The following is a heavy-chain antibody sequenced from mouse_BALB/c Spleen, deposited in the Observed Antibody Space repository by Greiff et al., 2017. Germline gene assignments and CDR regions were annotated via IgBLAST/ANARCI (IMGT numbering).Heavy chain of an antibody. Sequence: EVKLVESGGGLVQPGGSRKLSCAASGFTFSSFGMHWVRQAPEKGLEWVAYISSGSSTIYYADTVKGRFTISRDNPKNTLFLQMTSLRSEDTAMYYCASDSSGPLAYWGQGTLVTVSA. J-gene: IGHJ3*01. CDR3: ASDSSGPLAY. D-gene: IGHD3-2*01. CDR1: GFTFSSFG. CDR2: ISSGSSTI. V-gene: IGHV5-17*02.